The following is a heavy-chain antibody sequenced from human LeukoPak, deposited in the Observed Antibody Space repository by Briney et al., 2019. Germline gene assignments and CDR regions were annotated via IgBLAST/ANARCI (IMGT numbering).Heavy chain of an antibody. CDR1: GFTFGDYA. V-gene: IGHV3-49*03. J-gene: IGHJ4*02. CDR3: TRERHYDSSGDFDY. D-gene: IGHD3-22*01. Sequence: GGSLRLSCTASGFTFGDYAMSWFRQAPGKGLEWLGFIRSKAYGGSTEYAASVKGRFTISRDDAKSIAYLQMNSLKAEDTAVYYCTRERHYDSSGDFDYWGQGTLVTVSS. CDR2: IRSKAYGGST.